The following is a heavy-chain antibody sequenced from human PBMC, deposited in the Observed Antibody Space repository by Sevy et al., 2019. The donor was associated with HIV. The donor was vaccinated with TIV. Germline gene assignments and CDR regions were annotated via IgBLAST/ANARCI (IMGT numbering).Heavy chain of an antibody. CDR3: AKGITMMLLVLDAIDI. CDR2: ISGSGDNT. J-gene: IGHJ3*02. Sequence: GGSLRLSCAASGFTFSSFAMTWVHQAPGKGLEWVSGISGSGDNTYYADSVKGRFTSSRDNSKNKLYLQMNGLRAEDTAVYYCAKGITMMLLVLDAIDIWGQGTMVTVSS. D-gene: IGHD3-22*01. CDR1: GFTFSSFA. V-gene: IGHV3-23*01.